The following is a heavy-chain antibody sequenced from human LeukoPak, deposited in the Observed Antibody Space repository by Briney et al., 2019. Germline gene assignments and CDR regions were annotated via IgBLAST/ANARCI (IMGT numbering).Heavy chain of an antibody. Sequence: ASETISCTASVYTFTAYYLHWVRQTPRHRPEWMGWITANSGDTNYAHKFQRRVPRTMDTSIRTVYMELSRLRPDDTAVYYCTRVGDGYPYWGQGTLVTVSP. CDR2: ITANSGDT. D-gene: IGHD5-24*01. CDR3: TRVGDGYPY. J-gene: IGHJ4*02. V-gene: IGHV1-2*02. CDR1: VYTFTAYY.